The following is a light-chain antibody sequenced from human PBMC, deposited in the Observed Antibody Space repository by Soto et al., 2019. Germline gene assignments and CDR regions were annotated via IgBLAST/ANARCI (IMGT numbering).Light chain of an antibody. CDR3: RQSAGSPT. Sequence: EIVLTQYPGTLSLSPGERATLSCRASQAISSTYLTCYQQKAGQAPRLLIYGASSRATGIPDRFSGSGSGPDFTLTISRLESEDFAVYYCRQSAGSPTFGQGTKVE. CDR2: GAS. CDR1: QAISSTY. V-gene: IGKV3-20*01. J-gene: IGKJ1*01.